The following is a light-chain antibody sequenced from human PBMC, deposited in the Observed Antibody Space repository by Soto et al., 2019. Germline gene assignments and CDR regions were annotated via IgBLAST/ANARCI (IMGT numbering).Light chain of an antibody. J-gene: IGKJ1*01. CDR3: QQRSNWTWT. CDR1: QSVSSY. Sequence: EILLTQFPGTLSWSPGERATLSCGASQSVSSYLAWYQQKHGKAPRLLIYDASNRATGIPARLSGSGSGTDLTITISSIETEDFEVYYCQQRSNWTWTFGQGTKVDI. V-gene: IGKV3-11*01. CDR2: DAS.